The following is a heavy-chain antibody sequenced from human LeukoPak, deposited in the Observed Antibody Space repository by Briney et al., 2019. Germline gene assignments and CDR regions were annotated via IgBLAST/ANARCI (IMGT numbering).Heavy chain of an antibody. CDR2: IFYSGST. J-gene: IGHJ2*01. CDR1: GGSISSYY. CDR3: ARLVRPGWYFDL. V-gene: IGHV4-59*08. D-gene: IGHD2-2*01. Sequence: PSETLSLTCTVSGGSISSYYWSWIRQPPGKGLEWIGHIFYSGSTYYNPSLRSRLTISVDTSKNHFSLNLTSVAAADTAVYYCARLVRPGWYFDLWGRGTLVTVSS.